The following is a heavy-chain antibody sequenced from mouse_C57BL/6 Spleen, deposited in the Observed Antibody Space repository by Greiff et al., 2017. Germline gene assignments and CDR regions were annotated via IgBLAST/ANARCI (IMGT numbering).Heavy chain of an antibody. Sequence: EVQLQQSGEGLVKPGGSLKLSCAASGFTFSSYAMSWVRQTPEKRLEWVAYISSGGDYIYYADTVKGRFTISRDNARNTLYLQMSSLKSEDTAMYYCTRVPPTVVGNYYAMDYWGQGTSVTVSS. CDR2: ISSGGDYI. V-gene: IGHV5-9-1*02. J-gene: IGHJ4*01. CDR3: TRVPPTVVGNYYAMDY. D-gene: IGHD1-1*01. CDR1: GFTFSSYA.